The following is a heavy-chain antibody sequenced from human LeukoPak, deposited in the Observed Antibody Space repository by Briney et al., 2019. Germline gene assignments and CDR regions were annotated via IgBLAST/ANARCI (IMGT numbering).Heavy chain of an antibody. CDR2: ISSNGGST. CDR3: ARDRSRSGYLSFDF. Sequence: GGSLRLSCAASGFTFDDYAMHWVRQAPGKGLEYVSSISSNGGSTYYANSVKGRFTISRDNSKNTMYLQMGSLRAEDMAVYYCARDRSRSGYLSFDFWGQGTLVTVSS. V-gene: IGHV3-64*01. J-gene: IGHJ4*02. CDR1: GFTFDDYA. D-gene: IGHD3-22*01.